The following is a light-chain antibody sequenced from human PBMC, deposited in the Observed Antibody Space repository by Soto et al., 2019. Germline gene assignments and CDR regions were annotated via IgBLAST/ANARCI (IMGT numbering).Light chain of an antibody. CDR1: QGIGDT. Sequence: EVVMRQSPATLSVSPGEGATLSCRASQGIGDTLAWYQQKPGQAPRLLIYGASSRATGIPDRFSGSGSGTDFTLTISRLEPEDFAVYYCQQYGSSPLTFGGGTKVDIK. J-gene: IGKJ4*01. V-gene: IGKV3-20*01. CDR2: GAS. CDR3: QQYGSSPLT.